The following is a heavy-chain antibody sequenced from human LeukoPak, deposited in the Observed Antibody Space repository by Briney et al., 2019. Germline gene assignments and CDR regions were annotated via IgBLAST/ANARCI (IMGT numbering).Heavy chain of an antibody. J-gene: IGHJ4*02. CDR2: ISYDGSNK. Sequence: HPGGSLRLSCAASGFTFSSYGMPWVRQAPGKGLEWVAVISYDGSNKYYADSVKGRFTISRDNSKNTLYLQMNSLRAEDTAVYYCAKDTRGIAVAGTSPFDYWGQGTLVTVSS. D-gene: IGHD6-19*01. V-gene: IGHV3-30*18. CDR1: GFTFSSYG. CDR3: AKDTRGIAVAGTSPFDY.